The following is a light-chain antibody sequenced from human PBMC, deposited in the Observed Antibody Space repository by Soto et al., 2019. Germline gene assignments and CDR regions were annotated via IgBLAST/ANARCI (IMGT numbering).Light chain of an antibody. CDR1: QSVSSY. V-gene: IGKV3-20*01. CDR2: DAS. Sequence: EIVLTQSPATLSLSPGERATLSCRASQSVSSYLAWYQQKPGQAPRLLIYDASSRPTDIPARFSGSGSGTDFTLTISRLEPEDFAVYYCQQYGSSLTFGQGTRLEIK. CDR3: QQYGSSLT. J-gene: IGKJ5*01.